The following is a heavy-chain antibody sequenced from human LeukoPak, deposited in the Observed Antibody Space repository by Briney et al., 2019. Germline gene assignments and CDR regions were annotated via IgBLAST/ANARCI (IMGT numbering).Heavy chain of an antibody. D-gene: IGHD6-19*01. V-gene: IGHV3-23*01. Sequence: GGSLRLSCAASGFTFNTSAMNWVRQVPGKGLEWVSGIGASGSNTYYADSVKGRFTISRDNSKNALYLQMNSLRAEDTAVYYCAKRLTVVGTSPWTDWGQGTLVTVSS. J-gene: IGHJ4*02. CDR1: GFTFNTSA. CDR3: AKRLTVVGTSPWTD. CDR2: IGASGSNT.